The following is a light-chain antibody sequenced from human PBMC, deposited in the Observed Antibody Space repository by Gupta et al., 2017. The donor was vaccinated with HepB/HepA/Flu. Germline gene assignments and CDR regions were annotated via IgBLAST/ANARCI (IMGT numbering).Light chain of an antibody. CDR3: LLFYSGARV. CDR2: DTT. V-gene: IGLV7-46*01. J-gene: IGLJ2*01. Sequence: QAVVTQEPSLTVSPGGTVTLTCGSSTVPVTSGHYPYWFQQKPGQGPRTLIYDTTNQHSWSPARFSGSLLGGKAALTLSGAQPEDEADYYCLLFYSGARVFGGGTKVTVL. CDR1: TVPVTSGHY.